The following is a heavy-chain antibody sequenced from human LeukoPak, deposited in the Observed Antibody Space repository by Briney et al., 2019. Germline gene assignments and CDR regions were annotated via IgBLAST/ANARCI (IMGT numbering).Heavy chain of an antibody. CDR2: ISYDGINK. D-gene: IGHD6-13*01. V-gene: IGHV3-30*18. Sequence: GGSLRLSCAASGFNFSTYGMHWVRQAPGKGLEWVAVISYDGINKYYAGSVKGRFTISRDNSKNMLYLQMSSLRAEDTAVYYCAKDHVTSSSWFPDYWGQGTLVTVSS. J-gene: IGHJ4*02. CDR3: AKDHVTSSSWFPDY. CDR1: GFNFSTYG.